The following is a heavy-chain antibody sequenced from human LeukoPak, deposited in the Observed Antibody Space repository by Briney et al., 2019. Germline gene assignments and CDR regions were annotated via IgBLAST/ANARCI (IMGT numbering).Heavy chain of an antibody. D-gene: IGHD2-8*01. CDR2: IYTDGTT. V-gene: IGHV4-4*07. CDR3: ARDMNRNGFYHGFEY. CDR1: GASIRDHY. J-gene: IGHJ4*02. Sequence: SETLSLTCTVFGASIRDHYWSWIRQPVGKRPEWIGRIYTDGTTHYNPSLESQVTISRDKSKNQFSVRLTSVTAADTAVYSCARDMNRNGFYHGFEYWSRGTLVTVSS.